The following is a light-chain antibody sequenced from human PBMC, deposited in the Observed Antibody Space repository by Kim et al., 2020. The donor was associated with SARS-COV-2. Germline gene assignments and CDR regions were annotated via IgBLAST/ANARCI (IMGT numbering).Light chain of an antibody. Sequence: LWPGESATLSCRASQSVSSNYLAWYHQRPGQAPRLLIYLASTRATGAPDRFSGSGSGTDFTLTIRRLEPEDSGVFYCQQYDTSPYTFGQGTKLEI. V-gene: IGKV3-20*01. CDR2: LAS. CDR3: QQYDTSPYT. CDR1: QSVSSNY. J-gene: IGKJ2*01.